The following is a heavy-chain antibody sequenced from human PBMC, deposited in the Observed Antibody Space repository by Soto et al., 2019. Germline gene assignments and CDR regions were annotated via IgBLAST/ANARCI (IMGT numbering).Heavy chain of an antibody. D-gene: IGHD6-19*01. Sequence: QVQLVESGGGVVQPGRSLRLSCAASGFTFSSYAMHWVRQAPGKGLEWVAVISYDGSNKYYADSVKGRFTISRDNSKNTLYLQMNSLRAEDTAVYYCAREGGWPHRGFDHWGQGTLVTVSS. CDR3: AREGGWPHRGFDH. V-gene: IGHV3-30-3*01. J-gene: IGHJ5*02. CDR2: ISYDGSNK. CDR1: GFTFSSYA.